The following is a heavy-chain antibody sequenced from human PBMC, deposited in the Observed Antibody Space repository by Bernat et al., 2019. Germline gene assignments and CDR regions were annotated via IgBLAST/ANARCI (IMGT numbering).Heavy chain of an antibody. V-gene: IGHV3-30*18. J-gene: IGHJ4*02. Sequence: VHLVESGGGLVQPGGSLRLSCAASGFIFSSCAMSWVRQAPGKGLEWVAVISYDGSNKYYADSVKGRFTISRDNSKNTLYLQMNSLRAEDTAVYYCAKHASPVGATLSHYFDYWGQGTLVTVSS. CDR2: ISYDGSNK. CDR3: AKHASPVGATLSHYFDY. D-gene: IGHD1-26*01. CDR1: GFIFSSCA.